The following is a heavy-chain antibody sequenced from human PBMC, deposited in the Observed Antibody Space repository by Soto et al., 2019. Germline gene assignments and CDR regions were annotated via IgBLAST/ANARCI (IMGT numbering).Heavy chain of an antibody. Sequence: GGSLRLSCAASGFTFSSYEMNWVRQAPGKGLEWVSYISSSGSTIYYADSVKGRFTISRDNAKNSLYLQMNSLRAEDTAVYYCARGGYCGGDCRSVDAFDIWGQGTMVTVSS. J-gene: IGHJ3*02. V-gene: IGHV3-48*03. CDR1: GFTFSSYE. CDR2: ISSSGSTI. CDR3: ARGGYCGGDCRSVDAFDI. D-gene: IGHD2-21*02.